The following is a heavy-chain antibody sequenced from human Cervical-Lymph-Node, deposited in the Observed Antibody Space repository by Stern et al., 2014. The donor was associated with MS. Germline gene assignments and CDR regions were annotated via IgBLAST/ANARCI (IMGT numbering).Heavy chain of an antibody. V-gene: IGHV1-69*01. D-gene: IGHD3-16*01. J-gene: IGHJ3*02. CDR2: LIPIFGPA. CDR1: GGTFSSSA. CDR3: ATEGWGAFDI. Sequence: QVQLVEAGAEVKKPGSPVKGSCKASGGTFSSSAISWVRQAPGQGLEWMGGLIPIFGPAHYAQKFQGRVTITADDSTSTAYMELSSLRSEDTAVYYCATEGWGAFDIWGQGTMVTVSS.